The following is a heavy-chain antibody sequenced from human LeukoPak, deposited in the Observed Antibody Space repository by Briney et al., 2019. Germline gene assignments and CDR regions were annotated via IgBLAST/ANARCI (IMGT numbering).Heavy chain of an antibody. Sequence: PGGSLRLSCAVSGFTFRSYAMSWVRQAPGKGLEWVSAISGSGGSTYYADSVKGRFTISRDNSKNTLFLQMNSLRVEDTAVYYCARVTYGSGTYGAFDYWGQGALVTVSS. CDR3: ARVTYGSGTYGAFDY. D-gene: IGHD3-10*01. V-gene: IGHV3-23*01. CDR2: ISGSGGST. J-gene: IGHJ4*02. CDR1: GFTFRSYA.